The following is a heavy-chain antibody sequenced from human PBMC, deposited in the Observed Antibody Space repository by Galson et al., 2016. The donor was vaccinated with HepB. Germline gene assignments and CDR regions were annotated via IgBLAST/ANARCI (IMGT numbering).Heavy chain of an antibody. V-gene: IGHV5-51*01. CDR1: GYSFTSHW. J-gene: IGHJ4*02. D-gene: IGHD3-3*01. CDR3: ARHGISDLAVHSPDY. CDR2: IHPGDSDT. Sequence: QSGAEVKKPGESLKISCKGSGYSFTSHWIGWVRQRPGKGLEWMGIIHPGDSDTRYSPSFQGQVTISADKSISTAILQWSSLKASDTAMYYCARHGISDLAVHSPDYWGQGTLVTVSS.